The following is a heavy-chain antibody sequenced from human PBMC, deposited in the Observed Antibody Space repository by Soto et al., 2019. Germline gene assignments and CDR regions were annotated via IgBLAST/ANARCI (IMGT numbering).Heavy chain of an antibody. V-gene: IGHV3-30-3*01. D-gene: IGHD2-2*01. J-gene: IGHJ4*02. CDR1: GFTFSSYA. Sequence: GGSLRLSCAASGFTFSSYAMHWVRQAPGKGLEWVAVISYDGSNKYYADSVKGRFTISRDNSKNTLYLQMNSLRAEDTAVYYCARDPAPQLGYCSSTSCYVLDYWGQGTLVTVSS. CDR3: ARDPAPQLGYCSSTSCYVLDY. CDR2: ISYDGSNK.